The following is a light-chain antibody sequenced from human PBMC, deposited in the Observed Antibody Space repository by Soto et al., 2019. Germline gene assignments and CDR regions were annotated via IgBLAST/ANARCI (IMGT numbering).Light chain of an antibody. V-gene: IGLV2-14*01. CDR3: SAYTSSSTLYV. CDR1: SSDVGGYNY. Sequence: QSALTQPASVSGSPGQSITISCTGTSSDVGGYNYVSWYQQHPGKAPKLMIYDVSNRPSGVSNRFSGSKSGNTASLTISGLQADDEADYYGSAYTSSSTLYVFGTGTKLTVL. J-gene: IGLJ1*01. CDR2: DVS.